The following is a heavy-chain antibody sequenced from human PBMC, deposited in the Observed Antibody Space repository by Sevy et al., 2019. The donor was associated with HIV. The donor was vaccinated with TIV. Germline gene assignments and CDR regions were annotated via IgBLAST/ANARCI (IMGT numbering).Heavy chain of an antibody. CDR2: VSWSSGTI. CDR1: GFAFSDYA. V-gene: IGHV3-9*01. CDR3: AKDINRGCDSINCYTYYYYYYGRDA. J-gene: IGHJ6*02. D-gene: IGHD2-2*02. Sequence: GGSLRLSCTTSGFAFSDYAMHWVREAPGKGLEWVAGVSWSSGTIEYAASVKGRFTDSRDHAKSSLYLQMNSLRAEYTAMYYCAKDINRGCDSINCYTYYYYYYGRDAWGQGTTVTVSS.